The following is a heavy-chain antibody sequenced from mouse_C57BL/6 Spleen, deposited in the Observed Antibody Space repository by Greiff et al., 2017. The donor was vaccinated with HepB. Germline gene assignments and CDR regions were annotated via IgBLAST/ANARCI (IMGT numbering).Heavy chain of an antibody. J-gene: IGHJ2*01. V-gene: IGHV1-82*01. CDR3: ATQLAYFDY. CDR2: IYPGDGDT. D-gene: IGHD4-1*02. Sequence: QVHVKQSGPELVKPGASVKISCKASGYAFSSSWMNWVKQRPGKGLEWIGRIYPGDGDTNYNGKFKGKATLTADKSSSTAYMQLSSLTSEDSAVYFCATQLAYFDYWGQGTTLTVSS. CDR1: GYAFSSSW.